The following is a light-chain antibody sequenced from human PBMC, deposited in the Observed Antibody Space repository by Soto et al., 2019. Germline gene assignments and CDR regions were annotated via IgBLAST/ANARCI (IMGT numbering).Light chain of an antibody. CDR1: SSNIGINT. J-gene: IGLJ2*01. V-gene: IGLV1-44*01. CDR2: GNN. CDR3: SSYTTSRTVL. Sequence: QSVLTQPPSASGTPGQTITISCSGGSSNIGINTVSWYEHLPGTAPRLLIYGNNQRPSGVPDRFSGSKSGTSASLAISGLQSEDEADYYCSSYTTSRTVLFGGGTKVTVL.